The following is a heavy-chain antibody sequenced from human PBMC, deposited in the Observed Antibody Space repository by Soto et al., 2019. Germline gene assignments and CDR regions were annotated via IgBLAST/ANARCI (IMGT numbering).Heavy chain of an antibody. D-gene: IGHD6-19*01. CDR1: GCTFTTYY. V-gene: IGHV1-18*04. Sequence: GASVKVSCKASGCTFTTYYMHWVRQAPGQGLEWMGWISAYNGNTNYAQKLQGRVTMTTDTSTSTAYMELRSLRSDDAAVYYCAREVAGTGAFDIWGQGTMVTVSS. J-gene: IGHJ3*02. CDR2: ISAYNGNT. CDR3: AREVAGTGAFDI.